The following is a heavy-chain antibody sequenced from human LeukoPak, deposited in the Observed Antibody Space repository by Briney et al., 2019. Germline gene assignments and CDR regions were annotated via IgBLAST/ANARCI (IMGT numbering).Heavy chain of an antibody. CDR3: VRVPPGTTIYAY. Sequence: ASVKVSCTASGYTFTSYHINWMRQATGQGLEWVGWMNPNNSDIGYAQKFQGRVTMTRNTSIGTAYMELSSLRSEDTAIYYCVRVPPGTTIYAYWGQGTLVTVSS. D-gene: IGHD1-14*01. CDR1: GYTFTSYH. V-gene: IGHV1-8*01. CDR2: MNPNNSDI. J-gene: IGHJ4*02.